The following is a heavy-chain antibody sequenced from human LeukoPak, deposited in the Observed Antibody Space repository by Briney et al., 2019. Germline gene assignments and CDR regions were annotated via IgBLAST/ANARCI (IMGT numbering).Heavy chain of an antibody. CDR2: ISAYNGNT. V-gene: IGHV1-18*01. J-gene: IGHJ4*02. Sequence: GASVKVSCKASGYTFTSYGISWVRQAPGQGLEWMGWISAYNGNTNYAQKLQGRVTMTTDTSTSTAHMELRSLRSDDTAVYYCATIAAADPEFDYWGQGTLVTVSS. CDR1: GYTFTSYG. D-gene: IGHD6-13*01. CDR3: ATIAAADPEFDY.